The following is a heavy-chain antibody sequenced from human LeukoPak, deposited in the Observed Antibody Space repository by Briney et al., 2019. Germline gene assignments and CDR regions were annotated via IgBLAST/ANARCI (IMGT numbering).Heavy chain of an antibody. CDR2: ISSSSSYI. CDR3: ARVLGTVGFDY. J-gene: IGHJ4*02. Sequence: PGGSLRLSCAASGFTFSSYSMTWVRQAPGKGLEWVSSISSSSSYIYYADSVKGRFTISRDNARNSLYLQMNSLRAEDTAVYYCARVLGTVGFDYWGQGTLVTVSS. V-gene: IGHV3-21*01. CDR1: GFTFSSYS. D-gene: IGHD4-23*01.